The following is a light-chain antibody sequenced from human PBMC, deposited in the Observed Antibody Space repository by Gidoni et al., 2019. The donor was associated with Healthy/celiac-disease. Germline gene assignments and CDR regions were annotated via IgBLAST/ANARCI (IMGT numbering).Light chain of an antibody. CDR2: AAS. Sequence: DIQMTQSPSSLSASVGDRVTITCRASKSISSYLNWYQQKQGKAPKLLIYAASSLQSGVPSRFSCSGSGTDFTLTISSLQPEDFATYYCQQSYSTPLTFGGGTKVEIK. J-gene: IGKJ4*01. V-gene: IGKV1-39*01. CDR1: KSISSY. CDR3: QQSYSTPLT.